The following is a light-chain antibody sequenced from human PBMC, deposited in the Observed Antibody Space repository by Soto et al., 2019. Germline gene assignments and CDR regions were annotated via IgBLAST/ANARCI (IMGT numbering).Light chain of an antibody. CDR1: QSVSSY. CDR3: QHRSNWPIT. Sequence: EIVLTQSPATLSLSPGERATLSCRASQSVSSYLAWYQQKPGQAPRLLIYDAFNRAAGIPARFSGSGSGTDFTLTISSLEPEDFAVYYCQHRSNWPITFGQGTRPEIK. V-gene: IGKV3-11*01. J-gene: IGKJ5*01. CDR2: DAF.